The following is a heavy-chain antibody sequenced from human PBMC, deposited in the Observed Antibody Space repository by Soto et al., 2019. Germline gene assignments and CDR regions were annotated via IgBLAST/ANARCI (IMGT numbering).Heavy chain of an antibody. CDR1: GFTVSSNY. J-gene: IGHJ4*02. CDR3: ARDSDCTNGVCYTDY. D-gene: IGHD2-8*01. CDR2: IYSGGST. Sequence: GGSLRLSCAASGFTVSSNYMSWVRQAPGKGLEWVSVIYSGGSTYYADSVKGRFTISRDNSKNTLYLQMNSLRAEDTAVYYCARDSDCTNGVCYTDYWGQGTLVTVSS. V-gene: IGHV3-66*01.